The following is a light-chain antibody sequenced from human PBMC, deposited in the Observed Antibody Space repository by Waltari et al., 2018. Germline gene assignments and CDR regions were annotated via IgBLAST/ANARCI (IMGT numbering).Light chain of an antibody. V-gene: IGLV2-23*02. CDR2: DVI. CDR3: CSYAGSSTPVV. CDR1: SSDVGDYNY. Sequence: QSALTQPASVSGSPGQSITISCTGTSSDVGDYNYVSWYQQHPGKAPKIILYDVIKRPSGVSNRFSVSKSGNTASLTISGLQAEDEADYYCCSYAGSSTPVVSGGGTKLTVL. J-gene: IGLJ2*01.